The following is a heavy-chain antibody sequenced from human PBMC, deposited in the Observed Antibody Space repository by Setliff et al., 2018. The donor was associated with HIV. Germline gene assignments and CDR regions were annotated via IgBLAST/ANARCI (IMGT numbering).Heavy chain of an antibody. Sequence: PSETLSLTCTVSGGSISNYYWSWIRQPAEKGLEWIGRIYSSGRTNYNPSLKGRVTMSVDTSKNQFSLKLSSVTAADTAVYYCAREIPYSYGGRGHPLWGQGTLVTVSS. CDR2: IYSSGRT. CDR3: AREIPYSYGGRGHPL. CDR1: GGSISNYY. J-gene: IGHJ4*02. V-gene: IGHV4-4*07. D-gene: IGHD3-22*01.